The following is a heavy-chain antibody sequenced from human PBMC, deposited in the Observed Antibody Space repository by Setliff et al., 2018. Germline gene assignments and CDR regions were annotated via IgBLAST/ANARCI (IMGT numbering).Heavy chain of an antibody. V-gene: IGHV4-34*01. CDR3: ARGRNIAARLLDS. CDR2: INHRGST. D-gene: IGHD6-6*01. J-gene: IGHJ4*02. CDR1: GGSISSHY. Sequence: TLSLTCTVSGGSISSHYWTWIRQSPEKGLEWIGEINHRGSTNYNPSLKSRVTISIDTSKDQFSLKLISMTAADTAVYYCARGRNIAARLLDSWGQGTLVTVSS.